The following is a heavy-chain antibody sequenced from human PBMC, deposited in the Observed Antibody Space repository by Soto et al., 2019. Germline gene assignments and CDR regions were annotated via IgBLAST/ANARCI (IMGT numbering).Heavy chain of an antibody. D-gene: IGHD3-22*01. CDR1: GYTFTSYG. CDR3: ARNYDSRRSWSVDYYYYYGMDV. J-gene: IGHJ6*02. V-gene: IGHV1-18*04. Sequence: ASVKVSCKASGYTFTSYGISWVRQAPGQGLEWMGWISAYSGNTNYAQKLQGRVTMTTDTSTSTAYMELRSLRSDDTAMYYCARNYDSRRSWSVDYYYYYGMDVWGQGTTVTVSS. CDR2: ISAYSGNT.